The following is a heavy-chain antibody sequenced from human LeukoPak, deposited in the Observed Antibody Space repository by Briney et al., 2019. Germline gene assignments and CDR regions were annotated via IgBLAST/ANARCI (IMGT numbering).Heavy chain of an antibody. CDR2: ISWNSGSI. Sequence: PGGSLRLSCAASGFTFDDYAMHWVRQAPGKGLEWVSGISWNSGSIGYADSVKGRFTVSRDNAKNSLYLQMNSLRAEDTALYYCAKDSTITNGQFDYWGQGTLVTVSS. CDR3: AKDSTITNGQFDY. V-gene: IGHV3-9*01. J-gene: IGHJ4*02. CDR1: GFTFDDYA. D-gene: IGHD4-11*01.